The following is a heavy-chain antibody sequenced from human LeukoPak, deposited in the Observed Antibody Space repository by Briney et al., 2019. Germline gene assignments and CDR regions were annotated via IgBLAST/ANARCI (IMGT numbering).Heavy chain of an antibody. D-gene: IGHD3-22*01. V-gene: IGHV4-39*07. J-gene: IGHJ6*02. CDR3: ASFTTWPGMDV. Sequence: SETLSLTCTVSGGSISSSSYYWGWIRQPPGKGLEWIGEINHSGSTNYNPSLKSRVTISVDTSKNQFSLKLSSVTAADTAVYYCASFTTWPGMDVWGQGTTVTVSS. CDR1: GGSISSSSYY. CDR2: INHSGST.